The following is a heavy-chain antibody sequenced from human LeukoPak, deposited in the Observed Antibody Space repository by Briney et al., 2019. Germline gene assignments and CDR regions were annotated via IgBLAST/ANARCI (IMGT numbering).Heavy chain of an antibody. V-gene: IGHV4-59*01. CDR3: ARGIESYGDHGN. CDR1: GGSISGSY. CDR2: MYNSGST. J-gene: IGHJ4*02. D-gene: IGHD4-17*01. Sequence: SETLSLTCTVSGGSISGSYWSWIRQPPGKGLEWIAYMYNSGSTNYNPSLKSRVTISIDTSKNQFSLKLSPLTAADTAFYYCARGIESYGDHGNWGQGILLTVSS.